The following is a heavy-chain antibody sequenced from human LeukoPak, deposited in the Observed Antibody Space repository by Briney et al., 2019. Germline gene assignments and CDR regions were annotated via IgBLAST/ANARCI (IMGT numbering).Heavy chain of an antibody. V-gene: IGHV3-11*01. CDR3: ARVVYCSGGSCHIFAFDI. CDR2: ISSSGNAI. Sequence: GGSLRLSCAASGFTFSDYYMSWIRQAPGKGLEWVSYISSSGNAIFYADSVKGRSTISRDNAKNSLYLQVNSLRAEDTAVYYCARVVYCSGGSCHIFAFDIWGQGTMVTVSS. J-gene: IGHJ3*02. D-gene: IGHD2-15*01. CDR1: GFTFSDYY.